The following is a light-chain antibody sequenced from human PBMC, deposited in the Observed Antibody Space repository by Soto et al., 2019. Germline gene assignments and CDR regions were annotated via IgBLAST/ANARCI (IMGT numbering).Light chain of an antibody. CDR3: QQHNNWPPWT. CDR1: QSVSSN. J-gene: IGKJ1*01. Sequence: EIVMTQSPATLSVSPGERATLSCRASQSVSSNLALYQQKPGQAPRLLIYGASTRATGIPARFSGSGSGTEFTLTISSLQSEDFAVYYCQQHNNWPPWTFGQGTKVEIK. CDR2: GAS. V-gene: IGKV3-15*01.